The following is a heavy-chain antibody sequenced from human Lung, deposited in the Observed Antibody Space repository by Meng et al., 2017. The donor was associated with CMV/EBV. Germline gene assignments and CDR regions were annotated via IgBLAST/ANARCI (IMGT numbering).Heavy chain of an antibody. J-gene: IGHJ6*02. Sequence: ASXXVSXKASGYTFTDYYIHWVRQAPGQGLEWMGWINPISGDTNFAQKFPGRVTLTRDTSINTAYMELSGLKSDDTAVYYCAREQNYGDFYYYYYGLDVWGQGTTVTVSS. CDR1: GYTFTDYY. V-gene: IGHV1-2*02. CDR3: AREQNYGDFYYYYYGLDV. D-gene: IGHD4-17*01. CDR2: INPISGDT.